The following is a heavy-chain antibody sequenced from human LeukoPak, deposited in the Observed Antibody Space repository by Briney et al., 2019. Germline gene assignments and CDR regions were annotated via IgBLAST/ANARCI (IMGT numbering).Heavy chain of an antibody. Sequence: GGSLRLSCAASGFTFSSYAMSWVRQAPGKGLEWVSYISSSGSTIYYADSVKGRFTISRDNAKNSLYLQMNSLRAEDTAVYYCARSYDFWSGYSSDGMDVWGQGTTVTVSS. CDR3: ARSYDFWSGYSSDGMDV. CDR2: ISSSGSTI. D-gene: IGHD3-3*01. V-gene: IGHV3-48*04. J-gene: IGHJ6*02. CDR1: GFTFSSYA.